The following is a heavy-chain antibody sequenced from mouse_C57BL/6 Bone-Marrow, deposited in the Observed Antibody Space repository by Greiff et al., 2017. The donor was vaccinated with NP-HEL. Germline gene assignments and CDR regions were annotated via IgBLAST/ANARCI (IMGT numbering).Heavy chain of an antibody. CDR2: ISDGGSYT. D-gene: IGHD2-4*01. Sequence: EVMLVESGGGLVKPGGSLKLSCAASGFTFSSYAMSWVRQTPEKRLEWVATISDGGSYTYYPDNVKGRFTISRDNAKNNLYLQMSNLKSEDTAMYYCAREIYYDYDGDYAMDYWGQGTSVTVSS. CDR3: AREIYYDYDGDYAMDY. V-gene: IGHV5-4*01. CDR1: GFTFSSYA. J-gene: IGHJ4*01.